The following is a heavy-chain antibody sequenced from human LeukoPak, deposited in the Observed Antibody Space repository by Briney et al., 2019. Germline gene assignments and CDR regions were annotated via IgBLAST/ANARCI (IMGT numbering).Heavy chain of an antibody. CDR3: TRDRTIFGVLIPYF. CDR2: IRSKAYGGTT. D-gene: IGHD3-3*01. V-gene: IGHV3-49*04. J-gene: IGHJ4*02. CDR1: GFIFGDYA. Sequence: GGSLRLSCTASGFIFGDYAMSWVRQAPGKGLEWVGFIRSKAYGGTTEYAASVKGRFTISRDDSKSIAYLQMNSLKTEDTAVYYCTRDRTIFGVLIPYFWGQGTLVTVSS.